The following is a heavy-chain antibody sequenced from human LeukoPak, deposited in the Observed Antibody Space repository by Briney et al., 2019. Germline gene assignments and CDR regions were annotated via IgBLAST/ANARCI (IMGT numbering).Heavy chain of an antibody. V-gene: IGHV1-18*04. CDR2: ISTYIGVT. CDR3: ARDSDYSGNGNGDWFDP. CDR1: GFRFTSFG. D-gene: IGHD4-11*01. Sequence: ASVKVSCKASGFRFTSFGVSWVRQAPRQGLEWMGWISTYIGVTHYAEKFEDRVTMTIDTSTTTAYMELRSLTYDDTAVYYCARDSDYSGNGNGDWFDPWGQGTVVTVSS. J-gene: IGHJ5*02.